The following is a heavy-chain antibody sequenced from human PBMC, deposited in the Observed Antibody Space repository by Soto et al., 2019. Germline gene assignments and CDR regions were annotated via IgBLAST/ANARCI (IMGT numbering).Heavy chain of an antibody. D-gene: IGHD6-19*01. J-gene: IGHJ4*02. CDR2: IHGGDSNT. CDR3: ARRITSSTGWDY. CDR1: GYMFTSYW. Sequence: GESLKISCKGSGYMFTSYWIGWVRQMPGKGLEWMGIIHGGDSNTRYSPSFDGQVTISTDKSINTAYLQWGSLKASDTAMYYCARRITSSTGWDYWGQGTLVTVSS. V-gene: IGHV5-51*01.